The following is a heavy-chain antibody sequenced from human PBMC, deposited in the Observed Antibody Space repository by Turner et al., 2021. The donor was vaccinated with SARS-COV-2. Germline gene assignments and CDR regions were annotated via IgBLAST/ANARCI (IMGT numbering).Heavy chain of an antibody. J-gene: IGHJ4*02. CDR1: GGTFSSYA. V-gene: IGHV1-69*06. D-gene: IGHD4-17*01. CDR3: SGCTSYGDYENYSDY. Sequence: QLVQAGAEPKKPGSSVKVHCKASGGTFSSYAISWVRQGPGQGLELMGRISRIFGTATYDQKFQSSITITADKSSRKAYMQLSSLRSEDTAVYYCSGCTSYGDYENYSDYWGQGTLVTVSS. CDR2: ISRIFGTA.